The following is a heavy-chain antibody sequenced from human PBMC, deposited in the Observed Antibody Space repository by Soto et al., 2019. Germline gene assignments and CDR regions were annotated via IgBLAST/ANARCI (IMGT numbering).Heavy chain of an antibody. CDR3: ARALGYNYGDRDHYYGMDV. V-gene: IGHV3-30-3*01. CDR2: ISYDGSNK. D-gene: IGHD5-18*01. Sequence: QVQLVESGGGVVQPGRSLRLSCAASGFTFTAYGMHWVRQAPGQGLEWVAVISYDGSNKYYADSVKGRFTLSRDNSNYMLYLKMDSLRPDDTAVYYCARALGYNYGDRDHYYGMDVWGQGTTVTVSS. J-gene: IGHJ6*02. CDR1: GFTFTAYG.